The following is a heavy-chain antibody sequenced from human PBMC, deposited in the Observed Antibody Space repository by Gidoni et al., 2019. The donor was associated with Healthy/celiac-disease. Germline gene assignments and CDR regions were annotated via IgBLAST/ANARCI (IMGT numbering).Heavy chain of an antibody. D-gene: IGHD3-3*02. CDR1: GFTFSSYG. V-gene: IGHV3-33*01. CDR3: ARDGEGVLAADFDY. J-gene: IGHJ4*02. Sequence: QVQLVESGGGVVQPGRSLRLSCAASGFTFSSYGMHWVRQAPGKGLGWVAVIWYDGSNKYYADSVKGRFTISRDNSKNTLYLQMNSLRAEDTAVYYCARDGEGVLAADFDYWGQGTLVTVSS. CDR2: IWYDGSNK.